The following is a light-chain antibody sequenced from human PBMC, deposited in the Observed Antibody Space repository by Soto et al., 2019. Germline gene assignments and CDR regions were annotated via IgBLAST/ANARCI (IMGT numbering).Light chain of an antibody. CDR2: GNS. CDR1: SSNIGAGYD. V-gene: IGLV1-40*01. J-gene: IGLJ2*01. CDR3: QSYDSSRKVV. Sequence: QSVLTQPPSVSGAPGQRVTISCTGSSSNIGAGYDVHWYQQLPGTAPKLLIYGNSNRPSGVPDRFSGSKSGTSASLAITGLQAEDEADYYRQSYDSSRKVVFGGGTKLTVL.